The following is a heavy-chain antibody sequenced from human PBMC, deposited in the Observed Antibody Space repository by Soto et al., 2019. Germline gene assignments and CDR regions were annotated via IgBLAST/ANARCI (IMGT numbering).Heavy chain of an antibody. CDR3: AKDRGGGGSSGWDFDY. CDR2: ISGTGDST. CDR1: GFTFSTYA. V-gene: IGHV3-23*01. D-gene: IGHD6-19*01. J-gene: IGHJ4*02. Sequence: EVQLLESGGGLVQPGGSLRLSCTASGFTFSTYAMSWVRQAPGKGLEWVSTISGTGDSTYYADSVKGRFTISRDNSKNTLYLQMNSLRAEDTAVYYCAKDRGGGGSSGWDFDYWGQGTLVTVSS.